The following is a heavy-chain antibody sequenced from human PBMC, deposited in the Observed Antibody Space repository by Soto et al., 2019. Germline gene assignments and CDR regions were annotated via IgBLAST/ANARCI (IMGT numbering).Heavy chain of an antibody. J-gene: IGHJ6*02. V-gene: IGHV3-30*18. Sequence: PGGSLRLSCAASGFTVSSNYMSWVRQARGKGLEWVSVISYDGSNKYYADSVKGRFTISRDNSKNTLYLQMNSLRAEDTAVYYCAKDDYGDSYYYYYYGMDVWGQGTTVTVSS. CDR2: ISYDGSNK. D-gene: IGHD4-17*01. CDR1: GFTVSSNY. CDR3: AKDDYGDSYYYYYYGMDV.